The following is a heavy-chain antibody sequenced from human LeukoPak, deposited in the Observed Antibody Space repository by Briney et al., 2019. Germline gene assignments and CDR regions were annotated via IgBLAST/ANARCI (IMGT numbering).Heavy chain of an antibody. CDR3: AKRPYYYDSSGYPTHY. CDR2: ISGSGGST. J-gene: IGHJ4*02. D-gene: IGHD3-22*01. Sequence: GGSLRLSCAASGYTFSSYAMSWVRQAPGKGLEWVSAISGSGGSTYYADSVKGRFTISRDNSKNTLYLQMNSLRAEDTAVYYCAKRPYYYDSSGYPTHYWGQGTLVTVSS. CDR1: GYTFSSYA. V-gene: IGHV3-23*01.